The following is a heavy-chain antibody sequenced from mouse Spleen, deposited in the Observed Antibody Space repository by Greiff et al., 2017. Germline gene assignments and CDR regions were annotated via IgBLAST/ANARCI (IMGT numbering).Heavy chain of an antibody. CDR2: ISSGGSYT. CDR3: ARHRDGNYVGAMDY. J-gene: IGHJ4*01. Sequence: EVKLMESGGDLVKPGGSLKLSCAASGFTFSSYGMSWVRQTPDKRLEWVATISSGGSYTYYPDSVKGRFTISRDNAKNTLYLQMSSLKSEDTAMYYCARHRDGNYVGAMDYWGQGTSVTVSS. D-gene: IGHD2-1*01. V-gene: IGHV5-6*01. CDR1: GFTFSSYG.